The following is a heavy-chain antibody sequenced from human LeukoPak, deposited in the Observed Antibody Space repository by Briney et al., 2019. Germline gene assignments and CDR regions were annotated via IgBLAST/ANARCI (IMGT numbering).Heavy chain of an antibody. Sequence: AGGSLRLSCAASGFTFSSHAMSWVRQAPGKGLEWVSAISGSGGSTYYADSVKGRFTISRDNSKNTLYLQMNSLRAEDTAVYYCAKSGRGSSPPYYFDYWGQGTLVTVSS. J-gene: IGHJ4*02. CDR3: AKSGRGSSPPYYFDY. CDR1: GFTFSSHA. CDR2: ISGSGGST. V-gene: IGHV3-23*01. D-gene: IGHD6-6*01.